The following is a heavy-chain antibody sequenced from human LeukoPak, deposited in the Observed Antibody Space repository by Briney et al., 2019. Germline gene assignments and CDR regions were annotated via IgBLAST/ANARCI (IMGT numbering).Heavy chain of an antibody. CDR1: AGTFSSYA. Sequence: ASVKVSCKGSAGTFSSYAICWVRQAPGQGLEWMGGIIPIFGTANYAQKFQGRVTITTDESTSTAYMELSSLRSEDTAVYYCARAGYSGYEITLNGLDPWGQGTLVTVSS. J-gene: IGHJ5*02. CDR3: ARAGYSGYEITLNGLDP. V-gene: IGHV1-69*05. CDR2: IIPIFGTA. D-gene: IGHD5-12*01.